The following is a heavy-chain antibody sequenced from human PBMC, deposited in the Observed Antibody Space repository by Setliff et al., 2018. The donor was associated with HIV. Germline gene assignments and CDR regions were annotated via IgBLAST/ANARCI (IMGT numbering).Heavy chain of an antibody. CDR3: ARHFPSISLFFGDPGPFDR. V-gene: IGHV4-39*01. J-gene: IGHJ4*02. CDR2: IFNDGRT. CDR1: GGFISSSSYY. Sequence: SETLSLTCTVSGGFISSSSYYWGWIRQPPGKGLEWIGSIFNDGRTYYNPSLKSRITIPMDTSTNQFSLKLSSVTAADTAVYFCARHFPSISLFFGDPGPFDRWGQGALSPSPQ. D-gene: IGHD3-10*01.